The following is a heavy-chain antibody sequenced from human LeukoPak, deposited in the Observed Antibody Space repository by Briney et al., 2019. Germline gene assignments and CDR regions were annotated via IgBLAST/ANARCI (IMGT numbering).Heavy chain of an antibody. Sequence: AASVKVSCKASGYTFTSYDINWVRQATGQGLEWMGWMNPNSGNTGYAQKFQGRVTITRNTSISTAYMELSSLRSEDTAVYYCARGGIWYSSSWYYMDVWGKGTTVTVSS. CDR2: MNPNSGNT. V-gene: IGHV1-8*03. D-gene: IGHD6-13*01. CDR3: ARGGIWYSSSWYYMDV. J-gene: IGHJ6*03. CDR1: GYTFTSYD.